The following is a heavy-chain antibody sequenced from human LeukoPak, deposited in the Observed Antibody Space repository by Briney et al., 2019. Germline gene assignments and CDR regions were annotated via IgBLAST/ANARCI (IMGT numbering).Heavy chain of an antibody. CDR1: GFTFSSYG. Sequence: RGSLRLSCAASGFTFSSYGMHWVRQAPGKGLEWVAVIWYDGSNKYYADSVKGRFTISRDNSKNTLYLQMNSPRAEDTAVYYCASAGDSPYFDYWGQGTLVTVSS. J-gene: IGHJ4*02. V-gene: IGHV3-33*01. CDR3: ASAGDSPYFDY. CDR2: IWYDGSNK. D-gene: IGHD2-21*02.